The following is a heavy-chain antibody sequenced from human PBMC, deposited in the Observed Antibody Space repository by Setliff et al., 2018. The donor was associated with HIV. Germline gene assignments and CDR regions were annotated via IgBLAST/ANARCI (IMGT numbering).Heavy chain of an antibody. CDR3: ARGPYTSSWYVSVYWFDP. CDR2: IYTSGST. V-gene: IGHV4-4*08. Sequence: SETLSLTCAESYSCAWIRQPPGKGLEWIGHIYTSGSTDYNPSLKSRVTISVDTSKNQFYLKLTSVTAADTAVYYCARGPYTSSWYVSVYWFDPWGQGTLVTVSS. CDR1: SYS. J-gene: IGHJ5*02. D-gene: IGHD6-13*01.